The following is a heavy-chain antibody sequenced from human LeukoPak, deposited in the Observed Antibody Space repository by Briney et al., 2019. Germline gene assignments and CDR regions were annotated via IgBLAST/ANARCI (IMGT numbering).Heavy chain of an antibody. J-gene: IGHJ3*02. D-gene: IGHD4-11*01. CDR1: GLTFSNYW. V-gene: IGHV3-7*04. CDR3: ARNSRYSFDI. CDR2: IKSDASET. Sequence: GGSLRLSCAASGLTFSNYWMSWVRQAPGKGLEWVAHIKSDASETYYVDSVKGRFTISRDNAKNSLYLPMNSLRAEDTAVYYCARNSRYSFDIWGQGTMVTVSS.